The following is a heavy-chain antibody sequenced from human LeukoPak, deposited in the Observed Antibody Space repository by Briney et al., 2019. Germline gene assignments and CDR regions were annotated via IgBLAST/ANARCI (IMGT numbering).Heavy chain of an antibody. D-gene: IGHD6-13*01. V-gene: IGHV4-39*01. J-gene: IGHJ4*02. Sequence: SETLSLTCTVSGGSISSSSHYWGWIRQPRGKGLECIVSIYYSGSTYYNSSLKSRVTISVDTYKNQFSQKLNSVTAADTAVFYCVRHLAYSSNWLSYFDYWGLGTLVTVSS. CDR2: IYYSGST. CDR1: GGSISSSSHY. CDR3: VRHLAYSSNWLSYFDY.